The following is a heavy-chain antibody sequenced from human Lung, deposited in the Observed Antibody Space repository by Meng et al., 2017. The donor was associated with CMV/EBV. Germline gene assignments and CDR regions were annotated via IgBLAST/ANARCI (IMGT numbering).Heavy chain of an antibody. V-gene: IGHV3-30-3*01. D-gene: IGHD1-26*01. CDR1: GFTFSSFA. CDR3: ARDKGGKHAVDI. Sequence: GGSLRLXCAASGFTFSSFAMYWVRQAPGKGLEWVAVISYDGSNQYYADSVKGRVTIARANYKNTLYPQMNSLRVEDTAVYYCARDKGGKHAVDIWGQGTMVTVSS. J-gene: IGHJ3*02. CDR2: ISYDGSNQ.